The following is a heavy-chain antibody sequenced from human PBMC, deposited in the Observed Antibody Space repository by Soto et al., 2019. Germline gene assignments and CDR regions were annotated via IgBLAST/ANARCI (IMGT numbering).Heavy chain of an antibody. CDR1: GFTFSSYG. J-gene: IGHJ6*02. CDR3: ARETTIFGVVNDYYYYYGMDV. D-gene: IGHD3-3*01. Sequence: GGSLRLSCAASGFTFSSYGMHWVRQAPGKGLEWVAAIWYDGSNKYYADSVKGRFTISRDNSKNTLYLQMNSLRAEDTAVYYCARETTIFGVVNDYYYYYGMDVWGQGTTVTVSS. V-gene: IGHV3-33*01. CDR2: IWYDGSNK.